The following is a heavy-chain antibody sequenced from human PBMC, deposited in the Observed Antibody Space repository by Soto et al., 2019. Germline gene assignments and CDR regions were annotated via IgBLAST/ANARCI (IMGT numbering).Heavy chain of an antibody. V-gene: IGHV1-69*01. D-gene: IGHD3-10*01. CDR3: ARVLYYGSGSYSPYGMAV. CDR1: GVSFNNNG. J-gene: IGHJ6*02. Sequence: QVQLVQSGAEVKKPGSSVKVSCKTSGVSFNNNGIGWVRQAPGHGLEWMGGVSPPFRTSNYARKFQGRISIPADAPTATVNMKLSSLSSEDTPQYYCARVLYYGSGSYSPYGMAVWGQGTTVTVSS. CDR2: VSPPFRTS.